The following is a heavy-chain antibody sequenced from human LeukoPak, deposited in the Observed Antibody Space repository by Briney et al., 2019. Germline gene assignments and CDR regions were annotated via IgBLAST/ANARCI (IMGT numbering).Heavy chain of an antibody. CDR1: GGSISSYY. J-gene: IGHJ4*02. CDR2: IYYSGST. CDR3: ARGGGTGKLLWFGVLSPLPDY. Sequence: LETLSLTCTVSGGSISSYYWSWIRQPPGKGLEWIGYIYYSGSTNYNPSLKSRVTISVDTSKNQFSLKLSSVTAADTAVYYCARGGGTGKLLWFGVLSPLPDYWGQGTLVTVSS. D-gene: IGHD3-10*01. V-gene: IGHV4-59*01.